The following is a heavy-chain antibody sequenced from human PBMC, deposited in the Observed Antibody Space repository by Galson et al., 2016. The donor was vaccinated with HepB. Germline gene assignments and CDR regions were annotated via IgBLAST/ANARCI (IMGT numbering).Heavy chain of an antibody. Sequence: SLRLSCAASGFTFSSYSMNWVRQAPGKGLEWVSYISTSSNTIYYADSVKGRFTISRDNAKNSLYLQMNSLRDEDTAVYYCARVREVGATSGNSFDYWGQGTLVTVSS. D-gene: IGHD1-26*01. CDR1: GFTFSSYS. CDR3: ARVREVGATSGNSFDY. CDR2: ISTSSNTI. V-gene: IGHV3-48*02. J-gene: IGHJ4*02.